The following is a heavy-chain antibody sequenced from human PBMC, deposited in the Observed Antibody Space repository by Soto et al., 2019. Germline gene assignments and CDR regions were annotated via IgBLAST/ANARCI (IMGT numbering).Heavy chain of an antibody. J-gene: IGHJ4*02. CDR1: GFTFRSYS. V-gene: IGHV3-48*01. CDR2: ISSSSSTI. Sequence: GGSLRLSCAASGFTFRSYSMNWVRQAPGKGLEWISYISSSSSTISYGDSVKGRFAISRDNARNSLSLQMNSLRAEDTAVYYCARVGITIFGVVTAPFDYWGQGTLVTVSS. D-gene: IGHD3-3*01. CDR3: ARVGITIFGVVTAPFDY.